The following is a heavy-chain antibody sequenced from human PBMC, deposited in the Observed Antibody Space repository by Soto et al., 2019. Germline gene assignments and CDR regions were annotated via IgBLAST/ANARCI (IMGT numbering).Heavy chain of an antibody. J-gene: IGHJ4*02. Sequence: EVQLVESGGGLVQPGGSLRLSCAASGFTVSSNYMSWVRQAPGKGLEWVSVIYSGGSTYYADSVKGRFTISRDNSKNTLYLQMNSLRAEDTAVYYCARDGYDILTDLGEEGYFDYWGQGTLVTVSS. CDR3: ARDGYDILTDLGEEGYFDY. CDR2: IYSGGST. V-gene: IGHV3-66*01. D-gene: IGHD3-9*01. CDR1: GFTVSSNY.